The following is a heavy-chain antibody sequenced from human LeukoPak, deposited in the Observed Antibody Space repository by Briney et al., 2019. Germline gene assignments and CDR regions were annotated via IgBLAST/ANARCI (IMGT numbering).Heavy chain of an antibody. CDR2: GHHSESP. CDR1: IGSIGNDY. D-gene: IGHD1-7*01. Sequence: PSETLSLTCTVSIGSIGNDYWSWLRQSPGKGLEWIAYGHHSESPNYNPSLKSRVTISVDRSNNRFSLQLGSVTAADTAVYYCARENKGTVHDSTAAFHYWGQGTLVTVSS. V-gene: IGHV4-59*01. CDR3: ARENKGTVHDSTAAFHY. J-gene: IGHJ4*02.